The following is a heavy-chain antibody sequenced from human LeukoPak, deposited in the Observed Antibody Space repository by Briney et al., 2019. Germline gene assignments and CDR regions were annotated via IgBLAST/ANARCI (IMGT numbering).Heavy chain of an antibody. CDR1: GCSISSSSYY. V-gene: IGHV4-39*01. Sequence: SETLSLTCTVSGCSISSSSYYWGRIRQPPGKGLEWIGSIYYSGSTYYNPSLKSLVTISVDTSKNQFSLKLSSVTAADTAVYYCARQLGYCSSTSCNYGMDVWGQGTTVTVSS. J-gene: IGHJ6*02. D-gene: IGHD2-2*01. CDR2: IYYSGST. CDR3: ARQLGYCSSTSCNYGMDV.